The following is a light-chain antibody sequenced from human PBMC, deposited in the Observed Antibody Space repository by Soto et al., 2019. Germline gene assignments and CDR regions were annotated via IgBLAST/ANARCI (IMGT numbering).Light chain of an antibody. J-gene: IGKJ1*01. Sequence: IVMTQSPATLSVSPGERVTLSCRASQSVSSNLAWYQHKPGQAPRLLIYGTSTRATGVPGRFSGAGSGTEFTLTISSLQSEDSAVYYCQQYNHWWTFGQGTKVDIK. CDR1: QSVSSN. CDR2: GTS. V-gene: IGKV3-15*01. CDR3: QQYNHWWT.